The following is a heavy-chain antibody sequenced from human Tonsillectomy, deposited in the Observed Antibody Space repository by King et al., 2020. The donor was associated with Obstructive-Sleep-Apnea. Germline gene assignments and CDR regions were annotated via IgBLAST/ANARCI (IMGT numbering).Heavy chain of an antibody. V-gene: IGHV4-31*03. CDR2: IYFMGNT. D-gene: IGHD2-15*01. CDR1: GASINSGDHY. Sequence: HVQLQESGPGLVKPSQNLSLTCTVSGASINSGDHYWSWIRQHPGKGLECVGDIYFMGNTYYNPSLKSRVSISVDTSKNQFSLRLSSLTAADTAVYYCARPLYDGGAFDIWGQGTLVTVSS. CDR3: ARPLYDGGAFDI. J-gene: IGHJ3*02.